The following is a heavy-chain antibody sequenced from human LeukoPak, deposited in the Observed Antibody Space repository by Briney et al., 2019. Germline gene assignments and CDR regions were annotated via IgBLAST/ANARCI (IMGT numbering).Heavy chain of an antibody. CDR2: IDIAGYT. V-gene: IGHV3-13*01. CDR1: GFTFSNYD. J-gene: IGHJ5*02. Sequence: SGGSLRLSCAVSGFTFSNYDIHWVRQATGKGLEWVSAIDIAGYTYYAGSVKGRFTISRDNAKNSLYLQMNSLRAEDTAVYYCARELYSNYGSNWFDPWGQGTLVTVSS. D-gene: IGHD4-11*01. CDR3: ARELYSNYGSNWFDP.